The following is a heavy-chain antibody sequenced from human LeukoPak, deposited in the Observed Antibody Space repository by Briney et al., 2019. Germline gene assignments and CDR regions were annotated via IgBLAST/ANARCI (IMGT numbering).Heavy chain of an antibody. Sequence: GGSLRLSCVASGFIFSSSAMSWVRQAPGKGLEWVSAISGSGDDTYYAVSVKGRFTISRDNSKNTLYLQMNSLRAEDTAVYYCAKDLARIEDYFDYWGQGTLVTVSS. CDR1: GFIFSSSA. CDR2: ISGSGDDT. D-gene: IGHD1-26*01. CDR3: AKDLARIEDYFDY. J-gene: IGHJ4*02. V-gene: IGHV3-23*01.